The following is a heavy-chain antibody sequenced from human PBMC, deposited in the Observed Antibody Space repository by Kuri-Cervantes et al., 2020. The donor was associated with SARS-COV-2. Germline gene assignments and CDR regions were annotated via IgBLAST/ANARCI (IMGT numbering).Heavy chain of an antibody. J-gene: IGHJ4*02. CDR1: GGTFSSYA. CDR3: ARDRFVYSSGYLLDY. CDR2: IIPIFGTA. V-gene: IGHV1-69*05. Sequence: SVKVSCKASGGTFSSYAISWVRQAPGQGLEWMGGIIPIFGTANYAQKFQGRVTMTRDTSTSTVYMELSSLRSDDTAVYYCARDRFVYSSGYLLDYWGQGTLVTVSS. D-gene: IGHD6-19*01.